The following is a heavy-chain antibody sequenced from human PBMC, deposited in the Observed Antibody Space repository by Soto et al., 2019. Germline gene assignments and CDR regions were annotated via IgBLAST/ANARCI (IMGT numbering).Heavy chain of an antibody. CDR3: AREVYYDFWSGYYTDYYYGRDV. J-gene: IGHJ6*02. D-gene: IGHD3-3*01. CDR2: ISAYNGNT. V-gene: IGHV1-18*01. CDR1: GYTFTSYG. Sequence: ASVKVSCKASGYTFTSYGISWVRQAPGQGLEWMGWISAYNGNTNYAQKLQGRVTMTTDTSTSTAYMELRSLRSDDTAVYYCAREVYYDFWSGYYTDYYYGRDVWGQGTTVTVSS.